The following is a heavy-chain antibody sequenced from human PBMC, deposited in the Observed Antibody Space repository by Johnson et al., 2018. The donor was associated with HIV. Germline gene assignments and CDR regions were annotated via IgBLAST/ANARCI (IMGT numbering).Heavy chain of an antibody. D-gene: IGHD1-26*01. V-gene: IGHV3-30-3*01. J-gene: IGHJ3*02. CDR1: GFTFSSYP. Sequence: QVQLVASGGGVVQPGRSLRLSCVASGFTFSSYPMHWVRQAPGTGLEWVAIISYDGSNKYYADSVKGRFTISRDNSKNTLYLQMNSLRAEDTAVYYCARYGISFVGATTVKWAFDIWGQGTMVTVSS. CDR2: ISYDGSNK. CDR3: ARYGISFVGATTVKWAFDI.